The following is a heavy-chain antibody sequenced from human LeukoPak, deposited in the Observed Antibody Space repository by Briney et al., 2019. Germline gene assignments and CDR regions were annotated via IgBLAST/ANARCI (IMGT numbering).Heavy chain of an antibody. D-gene: IGHD1-1*01. CDR1: GYTFTSYY. CDR2: INPSGGRT. Sequence: GASVKVSCKASGYTFTSYYIYWMRQAHGHGLDWMGIINPSGGRTNYAHRFQGRVTMTRDMSTSTVYMELSRLRSDDTAVYYCARVASTTRRHDAFDIWGQGTVVTVSS. J-gene: IGHJ3*02. CDR3: ARVASTTRRHDAFDI. V-gene: IGHV1-46*01.